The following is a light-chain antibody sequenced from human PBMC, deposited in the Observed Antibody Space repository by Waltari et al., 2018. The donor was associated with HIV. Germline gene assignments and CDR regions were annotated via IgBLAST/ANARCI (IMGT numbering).Light chain of an antibody. V-gene: IGKV1-39*01. J-gene: IGKJ2*01. CDR1: QSISSY. CDR3: QQSYSTPPFT. Sequence: DIQMTPSPYSLSASVGDRVTITCRASQSISSYLNWYQQKPGKAPKLLIYAASSLQSGVPSRFSRSGSGTDFTLSISSLQPEDFATYYCQQSYSTPPFTFGQGTKMEI. CDR2: AAS.